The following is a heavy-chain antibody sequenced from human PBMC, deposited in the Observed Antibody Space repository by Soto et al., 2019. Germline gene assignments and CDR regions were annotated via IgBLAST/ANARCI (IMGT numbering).Heavy chain of an antibody. J-gene: IGHJ4*02. D-gene: IGHD2-21*02. V-gene: IGHV1-3*01. CDR2: INAGNGNT. CDR3: ARSIVVVTALDY. CDR1: GYTFTSYA. Sequence: VASVKVSCKASGYTFTSYAMHWVRQAPGQRLEWVGWINAGNGNTKYSQKFQGRVTITRDTSASTAYMELSSLRSEDTAVYYCARSIVVVTALDYWGQGTLVTVSS.